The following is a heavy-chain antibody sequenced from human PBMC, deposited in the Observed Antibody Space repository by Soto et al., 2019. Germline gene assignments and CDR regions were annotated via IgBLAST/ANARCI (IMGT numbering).Heavy chain of an antibody. Sequence: QVQLVESGGGVVQPARSLRLSCVAAGFPFSSYGMFWVRQAPGKGLEWVAGISNDGSQEHYADSVKGRFTISRDNSKNTLFVQMNSLRPEDTAVYYCAKDGHNIFFYNYGMDVWGQGTTVSVSS. V-gene: IGHV3-30*18. CDR2: ISNDGSQE. CDR1: GFPFSSYG. CDR3: AKDGHNIFFYNYGMDV. J-gene: IGHJ6*02. D-gene: IGHD3-3*02.